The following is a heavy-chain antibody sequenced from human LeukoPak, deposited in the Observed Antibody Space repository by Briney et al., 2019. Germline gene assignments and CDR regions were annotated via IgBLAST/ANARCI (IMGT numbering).Heavy chain of an antibody. CDR2: ISYDGSNK. CDR3: AKGLHGGVGYGVDV. D-gene: IGHD3-16*01. Sequence: GGSLRLSCAASGFTFSSYGMHWVRQAPGKGLEWVAVISYDGSNKYYADSVKGRFTISRDNSKNTLYLQMKNLRVEHTAVYYCAKGLHGGVGYGVDVWGQGTTVSVSS. J-gene: IGHJ6*02. CDR1: GFTFSSYG. V-gene: IGHV3-30*18.